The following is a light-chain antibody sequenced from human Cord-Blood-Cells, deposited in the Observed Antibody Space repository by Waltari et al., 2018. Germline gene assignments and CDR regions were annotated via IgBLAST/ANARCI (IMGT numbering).Light chain of an antibody. CDR2: AAS. Sequence: DIQMTQSPSSMSASVGDRVTITCRANQSISSYLNWYQQKPGQAPKLLIYAASSLQSGVPSRFSGSGSGTDFTLTISSLQPEDFATYYCQQSYSTPHSFGQGTKLEIK. CDR3: QQSYSTPHS. J-gene: IGKJ2*03. V-gene: IGKV1-39*01. CDR1: QSISSY.